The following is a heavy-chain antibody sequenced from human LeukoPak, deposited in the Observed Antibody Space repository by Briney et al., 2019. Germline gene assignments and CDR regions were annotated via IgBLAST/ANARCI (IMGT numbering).Heavy chain of an antibody. D-gene: IGHD1-26*01. V-gene: IGHV3-48*01. CDR2: ISTSSSTI. J-gene: IGHJ3*02. Sequence: PGGSLRLSCAASGFSFSSYSMNWVRQAPGKGLEWVSYISTSSSTIYYADSVRGRFTISRDNAKNSLYLQMNSLRAEDTAVYYCAREGATDAFDIRGQGTMVTVSS. CDR3: AREGATDAFDI. CDR1: GFSFSSYS.